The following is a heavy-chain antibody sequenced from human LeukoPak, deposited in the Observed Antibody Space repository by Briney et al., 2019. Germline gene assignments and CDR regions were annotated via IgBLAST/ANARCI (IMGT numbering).Heavy chain of an antibody. D-gene: IGHD2-15*01. CDR1: GYSISSGYY. CDR2: IYHSGNT. CDR3: ARQGGPYWDWFDP. J-gene: IGHJ5*02. V-gene: IGHV4-38-2*01. Sequence: SETMSLTCAVSGYSISSGYYWGWIRQPPGKGLDWIGSIYHSGNTYYNPSLKSRVTISVDTSKNQFSLKLSSVTAADTAVYYCARQGGPYWDWFDPWGQGTLVTVSS.